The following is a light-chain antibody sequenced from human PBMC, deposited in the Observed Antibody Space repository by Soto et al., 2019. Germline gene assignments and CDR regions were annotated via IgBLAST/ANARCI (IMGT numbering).Light chain of an antibody. CDR2: GAS. CDR3: HHYGRAPWT. Sequence: EIRLTQSPGPLSLSPGERATLSCRASQSVDGNYLAWLQQKPGQAPRVLIYGASSRATGISDRFSGSGSGTDFTLTISRPEPEDFAVYYCHHYGRAPWTFGQGTKVEIK. J-gene: IGKJ1*01. CDR1: QSVDGNY. V-gene: IGKV3-20*01.